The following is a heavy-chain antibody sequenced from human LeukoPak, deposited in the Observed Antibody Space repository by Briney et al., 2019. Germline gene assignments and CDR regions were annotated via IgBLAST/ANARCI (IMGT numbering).Heavy chain of an antibody. D-gene: IGHD6-6*01. V-gene: IGHV1-69*05. CDR3: ASSPRGSIAARPWFDP. Sequence: SVKVSCKASGGTFSSYAISWVRQAPGQGLEWMGGIIPIFGTANYAQKFQGRVTITTDESTSTAYMELSSLRSEDTAGYYCASSPRGSIAARPWFDPWGQGTLVTVSS. CDR2: IIPIFGTA. CDR1: GGTFSSYA. J-gene: IGHJ5*02.